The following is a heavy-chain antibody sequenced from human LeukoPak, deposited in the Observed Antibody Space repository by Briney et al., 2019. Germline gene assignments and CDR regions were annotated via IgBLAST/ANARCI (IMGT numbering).Heavy chain of an antibody. CDR2: ISGSGGST. CDR1: GFTFSSYA. CDR3: AKDLTALRYYGDYSPEVGNSFDY. D-gene: IGHD4-17*01. V-gene: IGHV3-23*01. J-gene: IGHJ4*02. Sequence: PGGSLRLSCAASGFTFSSYAMSWVRQAPGKGLEWVSAISGSGGSTYYADSVKGRFTISRDNSKNTLYLQMNSLRAEDTAVYYCAKDLTALRYYGDYSPEVGNSFDYWGQGTLVTVSS.